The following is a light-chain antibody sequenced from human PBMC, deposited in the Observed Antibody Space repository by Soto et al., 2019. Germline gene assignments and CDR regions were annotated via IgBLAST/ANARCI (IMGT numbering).Light chain of an antibody. CDR1: QTVSSD. CDR3: HQHNSWPRT. Sequence: EIVLTQSPATLSASPGERATLSCRASQTVSSDLAWYQHTPGQAPRLLIYDTSNRATGIPARFSGSGSGTDFTLTISSLQPEDFAVYYCHQHNSWPRTFGQGTKVDI. J-gene: IGKJ1*01. CDR2: DTS. V-gene: IGKV3-11*01.